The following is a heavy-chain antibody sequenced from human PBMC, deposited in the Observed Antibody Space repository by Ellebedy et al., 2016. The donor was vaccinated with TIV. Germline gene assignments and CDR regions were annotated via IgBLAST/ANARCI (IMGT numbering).Heavy chain of an antibody. Sequence: GGSLRLXCAASGFTVSSNYMSWVRQAPGKGLEWVSVIYSGSSTYYADSVKGRFTISRDNSKNTLYLQMNSLRAEDTAVYYCARETPNPYYYGSGSYYNAGFDYWGQGTLVTVSS. J-gene: IGHJ4*02. CDR2: IYSGSST. D-gene: IGHD3-10*01. CDR1: GFTVSSNY. CDR3: ARETPNPYYYGSGSYYNAGFDY. V-gene: IGHV3-66*01.